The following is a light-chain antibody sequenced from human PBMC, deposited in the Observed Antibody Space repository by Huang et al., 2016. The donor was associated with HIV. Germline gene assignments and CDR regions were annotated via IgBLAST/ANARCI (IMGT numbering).Light chain of an antibody. J-gene: IGKJ2*01. CDR1: PRVTSSC. V-gene: IGKV3-20*01. CDR2: GAS. Sequence: EIVLTQSPGNLSLSPGERATLSCRASPRVTSSCLAWYQQKGGQAPRLLIYGASSRATGIPDRFSGSGSETDFTLTISRLEPEDFAVYYCQQYGTSPYTFGQGTKLDI. CDR3: QQYGTSPYT.